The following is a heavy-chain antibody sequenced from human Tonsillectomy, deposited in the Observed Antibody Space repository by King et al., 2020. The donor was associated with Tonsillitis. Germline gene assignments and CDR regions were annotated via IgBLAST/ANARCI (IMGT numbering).Heavy chain of an antibody. CDR3: ARMSHPYGDQRAPSRRWWFDP. CDR1: GGTFSSYA. V-gene: IGHV1-69*01. J-gene: IGHJ5*02. CDR2: IIPIFGTA. D-gene: IGHD4-17*01. Sequence: MQLVQSGAEVKKPGSSVKVSCKASGGTFSSYAISWVRQAPGQGLEWMGGIIPIFGTANYAQKFQGRVTITADESTSTAYMELSSLRSEDTAVYYCARMSHPYGDQRAPSRRWWFDPWGQGTLVTVSS.